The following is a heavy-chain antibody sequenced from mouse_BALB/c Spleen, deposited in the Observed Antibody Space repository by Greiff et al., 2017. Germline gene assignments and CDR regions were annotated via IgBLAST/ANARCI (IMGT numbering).Heavy chain of an antibody. Sequence: EVMLVESGGGLVQPGGSRTLSCAASGFTFSDYGMAWVRQAPGKGPEWVAFISNLAYSIYYADTVTGRFTISRENAKNTLYLEMSSLRSEDTAMYYCARDSYGNYAMDDWGQGTSVTVSS. CDR2: ISNLAYSI. CDR3: ARDSYGNYAMDD. J-gene: IGHJ4*01. CDR1: GFTFSDYG. D-gene: IGHD2-10*02. V-gene: IGHV5-15*02.